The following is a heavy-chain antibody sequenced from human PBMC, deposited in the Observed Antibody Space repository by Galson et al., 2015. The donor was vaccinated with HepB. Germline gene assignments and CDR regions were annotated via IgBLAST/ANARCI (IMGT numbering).Heavy chain of an antibody. V-gene: IGHV3-33*08. Sequence: SLRLSCAASGFTFSSYGMHWVRQAPGKGLEWVAVIWYDGSNKYYADSVKGRFTISRDNSKDTLYLQMNSLRAEDTAVYYCARHGGSYRPWGYYFDYWGQGTLVTVSS. CDR2: IWYDGSNK. D-gene: IGHD1-26*01. CDR1: GFTFSSYG. J-gene: IGHJ4*02. CDR3: ARHGGSYRPWGYYFDY.